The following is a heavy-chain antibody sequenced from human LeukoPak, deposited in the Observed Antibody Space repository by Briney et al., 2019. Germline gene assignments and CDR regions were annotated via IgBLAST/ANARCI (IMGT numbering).Heavy chain of an antibody. Sequence: GGSLRLSCAASGFTFSSYGMHWVRQAPGKGLEWVAVIWYDGGNNYYADSVKGRFTISRDNSKNTLYLQMNSLRAEDTAVYYCARDDPSGSPMDYWGQGTLVTVSS. J-gene: IGHJ4*02. CDR2: IWYDGGNN. V-gene: IGHV3-33*01. CDR1: GFTFSSYG. CDR3: ARDDPSGSPMDY. D-gene: IGHD1-26*01.